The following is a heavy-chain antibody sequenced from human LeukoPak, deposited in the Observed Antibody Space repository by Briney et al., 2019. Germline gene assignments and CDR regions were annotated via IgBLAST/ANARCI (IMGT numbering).Heavy chain of an antibody. CDR1: GFTFSSYA. CDR3: ARDGGYYYDSSGYWVSVY. V-gene: IGHV3-64*01. J-gene: IGHJ4*02. Sequence: GGSLRLSCAASGFTFSSYAMHWVRQAPGKGLEYVSAISSNGGSTYYANSVKGGFTISRDNSKNTLYLQMGSLRAEDMAVYYCARDGGYYYDSSGYWVSVYWGQGTLVTVSS. CDR2: ISSNGGST. D-gene: IGHD3-22*01.